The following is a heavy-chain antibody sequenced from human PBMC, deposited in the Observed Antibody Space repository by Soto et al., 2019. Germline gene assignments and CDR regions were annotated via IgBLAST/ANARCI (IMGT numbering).Heavy chain of an antibody. CDR2: INSASTTT. V-gene: IGHV3-48*02. J-gene: IGHJ4*02. Sequence: DVQLVESGGGLVQPGGSLRLSCAASGFSFSTYAIHWVRQAPGKGLEWISYINSASTTTFHADSVKGRFTVSRDNAKDTAYMQMSGLRHEDTAVYYCARDLSRWGQGTLVTVSS. D-gene: IGHD6-6*01. CDR1: GFSFSTYA. CDR3: ARDLSR.